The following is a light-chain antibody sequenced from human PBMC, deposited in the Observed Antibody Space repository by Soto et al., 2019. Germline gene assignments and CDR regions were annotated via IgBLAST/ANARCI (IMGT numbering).Light chain of an antibody. V-gene: IGKV3-15*01. J-gene: IGKJ4*01. CDR1: QGVGST. CDR3: QHYKTWPLT. CDR2: DAS. Sequence: ELVLTQPPATLSVSPGERATLSCRASQGVGSTLAWYQQEPGQAPRLLIYDASTRATGIPARFSGDGSVTEFARTIRSLQYDDVAVYYCQHYKTWPLTFGGGTRWEI.